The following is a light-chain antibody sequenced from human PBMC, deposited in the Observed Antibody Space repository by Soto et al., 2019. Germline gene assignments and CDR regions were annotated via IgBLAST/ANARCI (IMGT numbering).Light chain of an antibody. V-gene: IGKV3-15*01. CDR2: GAS. J-gene: IGKJ3*01. CDR3: QQYSNWPIT. Sequence: EIVMTQSPATLSVSPGERATLPCRASQSVSSNLAWYQQKPGQAPRLLIYGASTRATVIPARFSGSGSGTEFTLTISSLQSEDFAVYYCQQYSNWPITFGPGTKVDIK. CDR1: QSVSSN.